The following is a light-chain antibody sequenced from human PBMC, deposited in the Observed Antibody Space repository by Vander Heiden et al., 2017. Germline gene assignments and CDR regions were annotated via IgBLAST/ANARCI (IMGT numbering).Light chain of an antibody. CDR2: AAS. CDR1: QGISNY. CDR3: YEDNTAGLT. J-gene: IGKJ4*01. Sequence: DIQMTQSPSSLSASVGDRVTITCRASQGISNYLAWYQQKPGKVPKLLIYAASTSQSGVPSRFSGTGSGTDFTLSIMSLQPEDVATYYCYEDNTAGLTFGAGTKVXIK. V-gene: IGKV1-27*01.